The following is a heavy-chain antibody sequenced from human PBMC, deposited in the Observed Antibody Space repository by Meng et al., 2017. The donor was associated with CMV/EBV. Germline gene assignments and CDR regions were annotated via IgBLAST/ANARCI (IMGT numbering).Heavy chain of an antibody. CDR1: FSGYY. Sequence: FSGYYWSWIRQPPGKELEWIGEINHSGSTNYNPSLKSRVTISVDTSKNQFSLKLSSVTAADTAVYYCARVRHSFVVVPAAKCCWFDPWGQGTLVTVSS. V-gene: IGHV4-34*01. CDR2: INHSGST. CDR3: ARVRHSFVVVPAAKCCWFDP. D-gene: IGHD2-2*01. J-gene: IGHJ5*02.